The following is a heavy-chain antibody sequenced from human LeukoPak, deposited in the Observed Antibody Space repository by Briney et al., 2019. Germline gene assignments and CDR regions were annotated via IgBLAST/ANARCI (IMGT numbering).Heavy chain of an antibody. D-gene: IGHD4-11*01. CDR1: GGSISSYY. V-gene: IGHV4-59*01. J-gene: IGHJ4*02. Sequence: PSETLSLTCTVSGGSISSYYWSWIRQPPGKGLEWIGYIYYSGSTNYNPSLKSRVTISVDTSKNQFSLKLSSVTAADTAVYYCARDKAVTPWRDYWGQGTLVTVSS. CDR3: ARDKAVTPWRDY. CDR2: IYYSGST.